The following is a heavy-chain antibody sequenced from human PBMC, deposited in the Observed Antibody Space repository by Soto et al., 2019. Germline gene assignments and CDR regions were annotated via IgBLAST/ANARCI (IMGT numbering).Heavy chain of an antibody. D-gene: IGHD3-10*01. J-gene: IGHJ6*02. V-gene: IGHV1-18*01. CDR3: ARVAITLIRGLKVDFYSMDV. CDR2: ISVYNGNK. CDR1: GYTFNNYG. Sequence: ASVKVSCKASGYTFNNYGITWVRQAPGQGLEWMGWISVYNGNKNYAKKVQGRVSMTADTSTSTAYMELRSLQSDDTAVYFCARVAITLIRGLKVDFYSMDVWGQGTTVTVSS.